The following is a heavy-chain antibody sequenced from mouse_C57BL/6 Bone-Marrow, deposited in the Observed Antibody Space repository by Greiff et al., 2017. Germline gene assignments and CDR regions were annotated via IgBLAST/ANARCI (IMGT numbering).Heavy chain of an antibody. D-gene: IGHD1-1*01. J-gene: IGHJ2*01. CDR2: IDPENGDT. CDR1: GFNIQDDY. Sequence: EVQLQQSGAELVRPGASVKLSCTASGFNIQDDYMHWVKQRPEQGLEWIGWIDPENGDTEYASKFQGKATITADTSSNTAYLQLSSLTSEDTAVYYCTFITTVPGDYWGQGTTLTVSS. CDR3: TFITTVPGDY. V-gene: IGHV14-4*01.